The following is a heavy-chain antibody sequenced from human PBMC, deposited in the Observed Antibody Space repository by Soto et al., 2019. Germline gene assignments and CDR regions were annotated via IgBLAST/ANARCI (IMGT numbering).Heavy chain of an antibody. CDR1: GGPMSEYF. Sequence: SETLSLTCTVSGGPMSEYFWSWIRQSPGKGLEWIGYVYYLGSTDYNPSLKSRVMISVDTSKRQFSLKLSSVTVADTATYYCARDGYDGSGSPFPAYWGPGIQVTVSS. V-gene: IGHV4-59*01. CDR2: VYYLGST. J-gene: IGHJ4*02. CDR3: ARDGYDGSGSPFPAY. D-gene: IGHD3-10*01.